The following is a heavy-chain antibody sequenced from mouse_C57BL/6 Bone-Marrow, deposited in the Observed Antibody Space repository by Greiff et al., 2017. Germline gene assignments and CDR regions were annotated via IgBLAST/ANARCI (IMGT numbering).Heavy chain of an antibody. Sequence: QVQLKQPGAELVKPGASVKMSCKASGYTFTSYWITWVKQRPGQGLEWIGDIYPGSGSTNYNEKFKSKATLTVDTSASTAYMQLSSLTSEDSAVYYCARGSWYFDVWGTVTTVTVSS. CDR3: ARGSWYFDV. CDR2: IYPGSGST. CDR1: GYTFTSYW. J-gene: IGHJ1*03. V-gene: IGHV1-55*01.